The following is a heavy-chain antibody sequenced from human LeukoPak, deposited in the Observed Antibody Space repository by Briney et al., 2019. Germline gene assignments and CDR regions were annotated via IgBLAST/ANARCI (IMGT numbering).Heavy chain of an antibody. D-gene: IGHD3-10*01. Sequence: ASVKVSCKVSGYTLTELSMHWVRQAPGKGLEWMGSFDPEDGETIYAQKFQGRVTMTEDTSTDTAYMELSSLRSEDTAVYYCATLWFGELFQAHWGQRTLVTVSS. V-gene: IGHV1-24*01. CDR2: FDPEDGET. J-gene: IGHJ4*02. CDR3: ATLWFGELFQAH. CDR1: GYTLTELS.